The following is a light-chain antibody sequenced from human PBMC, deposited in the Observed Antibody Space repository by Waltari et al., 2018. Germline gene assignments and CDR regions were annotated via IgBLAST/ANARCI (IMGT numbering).Light chain of an antibody. CDR2: EAS. CDR3: QQRSNWPPALT. Sequence: EIVLTQSPATLSLSPGERATLSCRASQSLSSYLAWYQQTPGQAPRPLSYEASNRATGIPARFSGSGSGTDFTLTISSLEPEDFAVYYCQQRSNWPPALTFGGGTKVEIK. V-gene: IGKV3-11*01. J-gene: IGKJ4*01. CDR1: QSLSSY.